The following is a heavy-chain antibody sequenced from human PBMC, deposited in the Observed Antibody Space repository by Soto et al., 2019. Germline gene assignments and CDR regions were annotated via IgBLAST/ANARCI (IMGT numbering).Heavy chain of an antibody. V-gene: IGHV4-39*01. D-gene: IGHD6-19*01. CDR2: IYYSGST. J-gene: IGHJ4*02. Sequence: QLQLQESGPGLVKPSETLSLTCTVSGGSITNNNYYWIWIRQPPGKGLEWIGTIYYSGSTYYNPSLKNRVTISVDTSNDQFSLKLNSVTAADAAVYYCARHRGDTSGWHSFDYWGQGSLVTVSS. CDR1: GGSITNNNYY. CDR3: ARHRGDTSGWHSFDY.